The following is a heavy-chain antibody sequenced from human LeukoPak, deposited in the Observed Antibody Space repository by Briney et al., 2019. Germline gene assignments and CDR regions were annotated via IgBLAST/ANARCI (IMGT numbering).Heavy chain of an antibody. CDR3: AKSGTTFDS. Sequence: GGSLRLSCAASGFTFNSYAMNWVRQAPGKGLEWVSTISGNGVSAYYADSVKGRITISRDNSKNTLYLQMSSLRPKDTAVYYCAKSGTTFDSWGQGTLVTVAS. CDR2: ISGNGVSA. D-gene: IGHD1-1*01. CDR1: GFTFNSYA. J-gene: IGHJ4*02. V-gene: IGHV3-23*01.